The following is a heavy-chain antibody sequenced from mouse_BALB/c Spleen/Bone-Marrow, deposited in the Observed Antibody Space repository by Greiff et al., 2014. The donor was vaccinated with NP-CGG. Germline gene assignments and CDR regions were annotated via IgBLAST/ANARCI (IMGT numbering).Heavy chain of an antibody. D-gene: IGHD1-1*01. CDR1: GYTFTSYY. CDR3: ARDYYGSSSFAY. CDR2: IYPGNVNT. J-gene: IGHJ3*01. Sequence: VQLQQSGPELVKPGASVRISCKASGYTFTSYYIHWVKQRPGQGLEWIGWIYPGNVNTKYNEKFKGKATLTADKSSSTAYMQLSSLTSEDSAVYSCARDYYGSSSFAYWGQGTLVTVSA. V-gene: IGHV1S56*01.